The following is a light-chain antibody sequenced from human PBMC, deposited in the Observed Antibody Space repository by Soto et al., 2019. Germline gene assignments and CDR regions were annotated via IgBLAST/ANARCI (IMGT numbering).Light chain of an antibody. CDR1: QTVKTK. CDR2: GAS. Sequence: EIMMTQSPGTLSVSPGERATFSCRASQTVKTKVAWYQQKPGQAPRLVMYGASSRATGIPARFSGSGSGTEFTLTISRLEPEDFAVYYCQQYGSSPLTFGGGTRVEIK. V-gene: IGKV3-20*01. CDR3: QQYGSSPLT. J-gene: IGKJ4*01.